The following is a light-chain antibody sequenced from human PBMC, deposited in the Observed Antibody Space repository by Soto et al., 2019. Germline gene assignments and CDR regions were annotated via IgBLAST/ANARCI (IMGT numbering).Light chain of an antibody. J-gene: IGLJ2*01. CDR2: DNN. Sequence: QSVLTQPPSVSAAPGQKVTISCSGNSSNIGNNYVSWYPQLPGTAPKLLIYDNNKRPSGIPDRFSGSRSGTSATLGIAGRQTADEAGYYGGTWDRSLGAGRGVVGGGTKATVL. CDR3: GTWDRSLGAGRGV. CDR1: SSNIGNNY. V-gene: IGLV1-51*01.